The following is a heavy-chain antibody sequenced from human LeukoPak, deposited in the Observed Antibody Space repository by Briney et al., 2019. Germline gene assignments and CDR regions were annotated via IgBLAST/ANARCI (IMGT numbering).Heavy chain of an antibody. CDR1: GFTFDDHA. CDR3: AKDFGDRDGYIDY. Sequence: PGGSLRLSCAASGFTFDDHAMHWGRQAPGKGLEWGSGISWNSGRTDYADSVKGRFTISRDNAKNSLYLQMNSLRAEDMAFYYCAKDFGDRDGYIDYWGQGTLVTVSS. D-gene: IGHD5-18*01. V-gene: IGHV3-9*03. J-gene: IGHJ4*02. CDR2: ISWNSGRT.